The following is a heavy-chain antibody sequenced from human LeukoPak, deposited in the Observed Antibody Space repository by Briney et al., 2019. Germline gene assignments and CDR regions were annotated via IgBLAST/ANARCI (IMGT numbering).Heavy chain of an antibody. V-gene: IGHV3-23*01. CDR2: ISGSGGST. CDR3: AKDQVVPFDY. Sequence: SGGSLRLSCAASGSTFSSFAMSWVRQAPGKGLEWVSAISGSGGSTYYADSVKGRFTISRDNSKNTLYLQMNSLRAEDTAVYFCAKDQVVPFDYWGQGTLVTVSS. CDR1: GSTFSSFA. J-gene: IGHJ4*02. D-gene: IGHD2-2*01.